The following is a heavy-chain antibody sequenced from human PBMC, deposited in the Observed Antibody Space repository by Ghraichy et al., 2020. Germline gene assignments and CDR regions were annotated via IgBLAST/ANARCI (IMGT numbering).Heavy chain of an antibody. Sequence: GGSLRLSCAASGFTFSSYSMNWVRQAPGKGLEWVSSISSSSSYIYYADSVKGRFTISRDNAKNSLYLQMNSLRAEDTAVYYCAREDGDYRKYYYYYYGMDAWGQGTTVTVSS. CDR1: GFTFSSYS. CDR3: AREDGDYRKYYYYYYGMDA. V-gene: IGHV3-21*01. D-gene: IGHD4-17*01. J-gene: IGHJ6*02. CDR2: ISSSSSYI.